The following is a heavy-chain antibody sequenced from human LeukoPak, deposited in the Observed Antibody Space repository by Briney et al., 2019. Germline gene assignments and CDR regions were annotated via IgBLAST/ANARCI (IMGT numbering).Heavy chain of an antibody. Sequence: GGSLRLSCAASGFTFSSSDMHWVRQAPGKGLEWVAFIRYDGNNKYYADSVKGRLTITRDNSKNTLYLQMNSLRAEDTAVYYCAGAERSTVLWGQGTLVTVSS. CDR3: AGAERSTVL. V-gene: IGHV3-30*02. CDR2: IRYDGNNK. CDR1: GFTFSSSD. J-gene: IGHJ4*02. D-gene: IGHD4-17*01.